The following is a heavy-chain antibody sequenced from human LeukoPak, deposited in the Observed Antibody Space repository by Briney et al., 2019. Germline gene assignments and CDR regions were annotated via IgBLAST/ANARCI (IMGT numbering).Heavy chain of an antibody. CDR1: GGSISSSSYY. J-gene: IGHJ4*02. CDR2: IYTSGST. D-gene: IGHD3-22*01. CDR3: ASFSRRWLLPSRGDFDY. V-gene: IGHV4-61*02. Sequence: SETLSLTCTVSGGSISSSSYYWSWIRQPAGKGLEWIGRIYTSGSTNYNPSLKSRVTISVDTSKNQFSLKLSSVTAADTAVYYCASFSRRWLLPSRGDFDYWGQGTLVTVSS.